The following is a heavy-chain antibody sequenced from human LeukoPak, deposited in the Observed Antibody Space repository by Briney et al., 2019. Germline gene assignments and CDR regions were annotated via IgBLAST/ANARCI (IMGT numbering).Heavy chain of an antibody. D-gene: IGHD2-15*01. Sequence: ASVKVSCKASGYTFTNYGIIWVRQAPGLGLEWMGWISCYNGDTKYAQNLQGRVTMTTDTSTTTAYLELRSLRSDDTALYYCARARGRSQKSGAWWFDPWGQGTLVTVSS. CDR3: ARARGRSQKSGAWWFDP. CDR1: GYTFTNYG. CDR2: ISCYNGDT. V-gene: IGHV1-18*01. J-gene: IGHJ5*02.